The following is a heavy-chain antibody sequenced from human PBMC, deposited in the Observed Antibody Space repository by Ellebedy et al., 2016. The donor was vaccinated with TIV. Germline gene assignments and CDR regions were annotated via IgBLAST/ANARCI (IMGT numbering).Heavy chain of an antibody. V-gene: IGHV4-61*01. CDR1: GDTFTSRSFH. D-gene: IGHD1-1*01. J-gene: IGHJ3*02. CDR3: ARDASAGNDVKDAFDM. Sequence: AGSLRLSXAVSGDTFTSRSFHLIWSRQPPGTGLQWIGYIYYTGTTDYNPSLKRRVTISVDTSKNQFSLKLSSVTAADTAIYYCARDASAGNDVKDAFDMWGQGTVVTVSS. CDR2: IYYTGTT.